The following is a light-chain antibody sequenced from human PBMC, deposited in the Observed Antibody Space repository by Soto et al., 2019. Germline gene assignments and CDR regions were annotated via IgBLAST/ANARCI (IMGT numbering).Light chain of an antibody. V-gene: IGKV3-15*01. CDR3: QQLNSYSFT. CDR2: GAS. J-gene: IGKJ5*01. CDR1: QSVSSN. Sequence: ELVMTQSPATLSVSPGERAILSCRASQSVSSNLAWYQQKPGQAPRLLIYGASTRPIGIPARFSGTGSETEFTLTISSLQPDDFATYYCQQLNSYSFTFGQGARLEIK.